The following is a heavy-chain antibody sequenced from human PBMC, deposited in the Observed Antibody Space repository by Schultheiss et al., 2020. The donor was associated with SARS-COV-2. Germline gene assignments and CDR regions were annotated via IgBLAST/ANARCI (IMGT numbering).Heavy chain of an antibody. CDR2: ISSSSSTI. CDR3: AKQRLDHYYDSSGYYSWFDP. D-gene: IGHD3-22*01. CDR1: GFTFDDYT. J-gene: IGHJ5*02. V-gene: IGHV3-48*01. Sequence: GESLKISCAASGFTFDDYTMHWVRQAPGKGLEWVSYISSSSSTIYYADSVKGRFTISRDNAKNSLYLQMNSLRAEDTAVYYCAKQRLDHYYDSSGYYSWFDPWGQGTLVTVSS.